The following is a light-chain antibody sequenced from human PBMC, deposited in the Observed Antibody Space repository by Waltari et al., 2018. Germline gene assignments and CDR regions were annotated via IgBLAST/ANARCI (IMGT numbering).Light chain of an antibody. J-gene: IGLJ3*02. CDR2: EHN. Sequence: FMLTQPHSLSESPRTPVTPSCTLPRGAVASRLVQWYQQRPGSAPTIVIYEHNQRPSGVPDRFSGSIDSSSNSASLTISGLTTEDEADYYCQSYDSSSQVFGGGTRLTVL. CDR3: QSYDSSSQV. V-gene: IGLV6-57*03. CDR1: RGAVASRL.